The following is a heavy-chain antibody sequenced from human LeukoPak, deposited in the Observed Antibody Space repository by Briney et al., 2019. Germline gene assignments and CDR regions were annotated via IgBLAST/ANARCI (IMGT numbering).Heavy chain of an antibody. CDR2: FYWSDDK. Sequence: SGPTLVNPTQTRTLTCAFSGFSLSTSGVGGGWFPPPPGKPLEWVALFYWSDDKRYSPSLKSRLTITKDTSKNQVVLTMTNMDPVDTATYYCVSGGGRITMVRGVIGGMDVWGQGTTVTVSS. D-gene: IGHD3-10*01. V-gene: IGHV2-5*01. CDR3: VSGGGRITMVRGVIGGMDV. J-gene: IGHJ6*02. CDR1: GFSLSTSGVG.